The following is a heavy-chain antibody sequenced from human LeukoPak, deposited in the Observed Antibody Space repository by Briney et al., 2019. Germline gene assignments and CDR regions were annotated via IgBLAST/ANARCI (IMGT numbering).Heavy chain of an antibody. CDR1: GFTFSSYG. Sequence: GGSLRLSCAASGFTFSSYGMHWVRQAPGKGLEWVAFIRYDGSNKCYADSVKGRFTISRDNSKNTLYLQMNSLRAEDTAVYYCAKDLRGYSYGSDAFDIWGQGTMVTVSS. J-gene: IGHJ3*02. V-gene: IGHV3-30*02. CDR2: IRYDGSNK. D-gene: IGHD5-18*01. CDR3: AKDLRGYSYGSDAFDI.